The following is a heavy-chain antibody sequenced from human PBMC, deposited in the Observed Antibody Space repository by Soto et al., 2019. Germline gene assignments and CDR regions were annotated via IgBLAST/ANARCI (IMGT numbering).Heavy chain of an antibody. CDR2: IYYSGST. CDR3: ARQLRFLEWLSPGAYYFDY. Sequence: LSLTCTVSGGSISSSSYYWGWIRQPPGKGLEWIGSIYYSGSTYYNPSLKSRVTISVDTSKNQFSLKLSSVTAADTAVYYCARQLRFLEWLSPGAYYFDYWGQGTLVTV. D-gene: IGHD3-3*01. J-gene: IGHJ4*02. CDR1: GGSISSSSYY. V-gene: IGHV4-39*01.